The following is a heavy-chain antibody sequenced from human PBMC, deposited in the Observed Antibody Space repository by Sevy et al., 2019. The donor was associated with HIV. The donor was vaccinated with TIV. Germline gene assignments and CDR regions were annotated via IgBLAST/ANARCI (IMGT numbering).Heavy chain of an antibody. J-gene: IGHJ6*03. D-gene: IGHD2-15*01. CDR1: GFTFSSYW. V-gene: IGHV3-74*01. CDR3: ARDRVVAAATASYMDV. Sequence: GGSLRLSCAASGFTFSSYWMHWVRQAPGKGLVWVSRINSDGSSTSYADSVKGRFTISRDNPKNTLYLQMNSLRAEDTAVYYCARDRVVAAATASYMDVWGKGTTVTVSS. CDR2: INSDGSST.